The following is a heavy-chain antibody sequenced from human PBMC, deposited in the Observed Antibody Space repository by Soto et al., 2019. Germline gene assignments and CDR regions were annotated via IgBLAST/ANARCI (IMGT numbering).Heavy chain of an antibody. Sequence: QVTVKESGPVLVKPTETLTLTCTVSGFSLSNAGLGVSWIRQPPGKALEWLAHIFSNDEKSYSTSLKSRLTISKDTTKLQVVLTMTNMDPLDTATYYCASTYSTSWYWFDPCGQGTLVTVSS. CDR3: ASTYSTSWYWFDP. J-gene: IGHJ5*02. V-gene: IGHV2-26*04. D-gene: IGHD6-13*01. CDR2: IFSNDEK. CDR1: GFSLSNAGLG.